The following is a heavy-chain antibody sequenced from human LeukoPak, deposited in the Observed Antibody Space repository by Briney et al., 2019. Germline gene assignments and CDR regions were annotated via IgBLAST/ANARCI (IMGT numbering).Heavy chain of an antibody. CDR1: GFTVSSSA. V-gene: IGHV3-73*01. CDR2: VRSKANSYAT. D-gene: IGHD3-22*01. J-gene: IGHJ4*02. CDR3: TRGVMDYDSSGYYFGY. Sequence: PGGSPTLSCAASGFTVSSSAMHWVRQPSGKGLEWVGRVRSKANSYATAYAASVKGSFTISRDDSKNTAYLQMNSLKTEDTAVEYWTRGVMDYDSSGYYFGYWGQGTLVTVSS.